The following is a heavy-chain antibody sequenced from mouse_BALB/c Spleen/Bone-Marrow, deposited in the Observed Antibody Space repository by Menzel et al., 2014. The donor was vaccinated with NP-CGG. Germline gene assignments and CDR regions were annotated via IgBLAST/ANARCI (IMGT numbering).Heavy chain of an antibody. CDR3: ARDVGYGNYFVY. CDR2: SRNKAKHYTT. J-gene: IGHJ3*01. CDR1: GFTFSDFY. Sequence: EVKLQESGGSLVQPGDSLRLSCATSGFTFSDFYMEWVRQPPGKRLEWIAASRNKAKHYTTEYSASVKGRFIVSRDTSQSILYLQMNALRAEDTAIYYCARDVGYGNYFVYWGQGTLVTVSA. D-gene: IGHD2-10*02. V-gene: IGHV7-1*02.